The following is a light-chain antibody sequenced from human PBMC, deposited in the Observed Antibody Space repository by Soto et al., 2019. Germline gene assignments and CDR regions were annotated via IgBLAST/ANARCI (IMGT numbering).Light chain of an antibody. CDR1: SSNIGAGYE. CDR2: ENN. V-gene: IGLV1-40*01. J-gene: IGLJ1*01. CDR3: QSYDSSLSGYV. Sequence: QSVLTQPPSVSEALGQRVTISCTGSSSNIGAGYEAHWYQQVPGTAPKRLIYENNNRPSGVPDRFSGSKSGTSASLAITGLQAEDEAEYYCQSYDSSLSGYVFGTGTKLTVL.